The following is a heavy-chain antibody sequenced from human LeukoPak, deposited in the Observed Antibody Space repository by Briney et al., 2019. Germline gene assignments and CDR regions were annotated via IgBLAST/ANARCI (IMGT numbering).Heavy chain of an antibody. V-gene: IGHV3-23*01. CDR1: GFTFISYA. D-gene: IGHD3-9*01. J-gene: IGHJ3*01. CDR2: ISGSGGST. CDR3: AKGYDILTGYQIGRTF. Sequence: PGGSLSHYCAASGFTFISYAVSWVRQAPAKGLEWVSVISGSGGSTYYADSVKVRITISRDSSTNPLYLPMNSLRAEDTAVYYCAKGYDILTGYQIGRTF.